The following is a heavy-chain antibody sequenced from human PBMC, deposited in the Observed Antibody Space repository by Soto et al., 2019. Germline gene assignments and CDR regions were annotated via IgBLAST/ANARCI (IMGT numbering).Heavy chain of an antibody. J-gene: IGHJ4*02. CDR1: GFTFSSYW. Sequence: EEQLVESGGGLVQPGGSLRLSCAASGFTFSSYWMHWVRQAPGKGLVWVSRINPGGTITDYADSVTCRFTISRDNAKNTVYLQVNSLRGDVTAEYFCARVPIGKYGVWNYWGQGTLVTVSS. CDR3: ARVPIGKYGVWNY. D-gene: IGHD2-8*01. V-gene: IGHV3-74*01. CDR2: INPGGTIT.